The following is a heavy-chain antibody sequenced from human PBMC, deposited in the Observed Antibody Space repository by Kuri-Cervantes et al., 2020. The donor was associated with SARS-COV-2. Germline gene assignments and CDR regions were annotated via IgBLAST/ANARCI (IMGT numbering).Heavy chain of an antibody. J-gene: IGHJ3*02. D-gene: IGHD6-13*01. CDR2: INYSGST. Sequence: SETLSLTCTVSGGSISSSSYYWGWIRQPPGKGLEWIGSINYSGSTYYNPSLKSRVTISVDTSKNQFSLTLSSVTAADTAVYYCARRAAAGRSGAFDIWGQGTMVTVSS. CDR3: ARRAAAGRSGAFDI. CDR1: GGSISSSSYY. V-gene: IGHV4-39*07.